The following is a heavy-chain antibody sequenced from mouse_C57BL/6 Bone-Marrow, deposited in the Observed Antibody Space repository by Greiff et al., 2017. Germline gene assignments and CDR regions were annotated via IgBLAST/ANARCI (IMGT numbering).Heavy chain of an antibody. CDR1: GFTFSNYW. Sequence: DVKLQESGGGLVQPGGSMKLSCVASGFTFSNYWMNWVRQSPEKGLEWVAQIRLKSDNYATNYAESVKGRFTIARDDSKSSVYLQMNNLRAEDTGIYYGTEENYYGSSYDYAMDYWGQGTSVTVSS. CDR3: TEENYYGSSYDYAMDY. J-gene: IGHJ4*01. D-gene: IGHD1-1*01. CDR2: IRLKSDNYAT. V-gene: IGHV6-3*01.